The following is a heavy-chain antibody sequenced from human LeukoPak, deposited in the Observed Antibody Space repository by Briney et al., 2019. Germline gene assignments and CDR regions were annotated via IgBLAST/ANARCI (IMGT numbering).Heavy chain of an antibody. V-gene: IGHV3-21*04. CDR2: ISSSSSYI. CDR3: AKEPNSMAAAGNWFDP. J-gene: IGHJ5*02. Sequence: GGSLRLSCAASGFTFSSYSMNWVRQAPGKGLEWVSSISSSSSYIYYADSVKGRFTISRDNAKNSLYLQMNSLRAEDTAVYYCAKEPNSMAAAGNWFDPWGQGTLVTVSS. D-gene: IGHD6-13*01. CDR1: GFTFSSYS.